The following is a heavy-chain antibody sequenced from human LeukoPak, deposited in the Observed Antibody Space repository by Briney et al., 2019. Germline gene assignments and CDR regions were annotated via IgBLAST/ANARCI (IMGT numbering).Heavy chain of an antibody. V-gene: IGHV3-23*01. CDR2: ISGHGDST. CDR1: GFTFSSYA. CDR3: AKFVNYDSTGLKTAFDY. D-gene: IGHD3-22*01. J-gene: IGHJ4*02. Sequence: PGGSLRLSCAASGFTFSSYAMNWVRQAPGKGLEWVPTISGHGDSTYYADSVKGRFTISRDNSKNTLFLQMNSLRAEDTAVYYCAKFVNYDSTGLKTAFDYWGQGTLVTVSS.